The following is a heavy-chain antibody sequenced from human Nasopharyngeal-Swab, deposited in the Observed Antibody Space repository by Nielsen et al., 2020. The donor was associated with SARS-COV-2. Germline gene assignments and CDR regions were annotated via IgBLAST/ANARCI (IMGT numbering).Heavy chain of an antibody. CDR2: IYPGDSNT. V-gene: IGHV5-51*01. Sequence: KVSCKGSGYSFTTYWIDWVRQMPGKGLEWMGIIYPGDSNTRYSPSFQGQVTISVDKYSSTAYLQWSSLKASDTAIYYCARPMRPMGHYYFGMDVWGQGTTVTVSS. J-gene: IGHJ6*02. D-gene: IGHD1-26*01. CDR1: GYSFTTYW. CDR3: ARPMRPMGHYYFGMDV.